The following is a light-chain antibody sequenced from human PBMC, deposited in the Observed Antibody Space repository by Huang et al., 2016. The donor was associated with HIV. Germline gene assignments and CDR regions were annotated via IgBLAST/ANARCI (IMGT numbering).Light chain of an antibody. J-gene: IGKJ2*01. V-gene: IGKV3-15*01. CDR1: QNLTTN. Sequence: EIVLTQSPATLSVSPGERATLSCRTSQNLTTNLAWYQHKPGQAPRLLVYGTSSRATDVPARFSGSGSGTEFTLTISSLQSEDFAVYSCQHYKTFGRGTKLEIK. CDR3: QHYKT. CDR2: GTS.